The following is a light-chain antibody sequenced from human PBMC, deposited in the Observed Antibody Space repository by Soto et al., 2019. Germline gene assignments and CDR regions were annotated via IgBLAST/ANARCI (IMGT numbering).Light chain of an antibody. J-gene: IGKJ1*01. CDR3: LQDYNYPWT. CDR1: QGIRND. V-gene: IGKV1-6*01. CDR2: AAS. Sequence: AIPMTQSPSSLSASVGDRVTITCRASQGIRNDLGWYQQKPGKAPKLLIYAASSLQSGVPSRFSGSGSGTDFTLTISRLQPEDFATYYCLQDYNYPWTFGQGTKVEIK.